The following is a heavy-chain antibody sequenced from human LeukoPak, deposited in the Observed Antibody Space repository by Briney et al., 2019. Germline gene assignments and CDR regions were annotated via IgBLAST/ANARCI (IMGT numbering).Heavy chain of an antibody. J-gene: IGHJ5*02. V-gene: IGHV1-69*06. Sequence: SVKVSYKASGGTFSSYAISWVRQAPGQGLEWMGGIIPIFGTANYAQKFQGRVTITADKSTSTAYMELSSLRSEDTAVYYCARDGGKDIVVVPAADNSFDPWGQGTLVTVSS. CDR3: ARDGGKDIVVVPAADNSFDP. D-gene: IGHD2-2*01. CDR2: IIPIFGTA. CDR1: GGTFSSYA.